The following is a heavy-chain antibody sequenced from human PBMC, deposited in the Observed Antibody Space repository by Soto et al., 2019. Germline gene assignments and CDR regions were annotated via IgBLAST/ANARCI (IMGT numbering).Heavy chain of an antibody. Sequence: EVQLVESGGGLVQPGRSLRLSCAASGFTFDDYAMHWVRQAPGKGLEWVPGISWNSGSIGYAESVKVRFTISRDNAKNSLYLQMNSLRAEDTALYYSAKDTTRIAVAGDFDYWGQGTLVTVSS. V-gene: IGHV3-9*01. CDR1: GFTFDDYA. D-gene: IGHD6-19*01. CDR3: AKDTTRIAVAGDFDY. CDR2: ISWNSGSI. J-gene: IGHJ4*02.